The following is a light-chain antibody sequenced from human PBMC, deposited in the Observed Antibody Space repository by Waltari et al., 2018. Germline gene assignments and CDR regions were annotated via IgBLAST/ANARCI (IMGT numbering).Light chain of an antibody. CDR3: QQYYDTPYT. CDR2: WAS. CDR1: RNLLYNPNNKDF. Sequence: DIVMTQSPDSLVVSLGERATINCKSSRNLLYNPNNKDFLAWYQQNPGQPPKLLIYWASTRESGVPDRFTGSGSGTDFSLTISSLQAEDVAVYYCQQYYDTPYTFGQGTKLEIK. V-gene: IGKV4-1*01. J-gene: IGKJ2*01.